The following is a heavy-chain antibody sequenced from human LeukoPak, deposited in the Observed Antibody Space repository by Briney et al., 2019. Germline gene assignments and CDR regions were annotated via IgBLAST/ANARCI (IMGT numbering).Heavy chain of an antibody. D-gene: IGHD2-15*01. V-gene: IGHV5-51*01. Sequence: GESLKISCKGSGYSFTSYWIGWVRQMPGKGPEWMGIIYPGDSDTRYSPSFQGQVTISADKSISTAYLQWSSLKASDTAMYYCARQGWAPSRENWFDPWGQGTLVTVSS. J-gene: IGHJ5*02. CDR3: ARQGWAPSRENWFDP. CDR2: IYPGDSDT. CDR1: GYSFTSYW.